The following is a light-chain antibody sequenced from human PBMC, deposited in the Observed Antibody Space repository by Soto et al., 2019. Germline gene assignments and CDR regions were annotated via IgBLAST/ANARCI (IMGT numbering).Light chain of an antibody. CDR3: QQSYSTLSIT. J-gene: IGKJ5*01. V-gene: IGKV1-39*01. CDR1: ESISRH. Sequence: DIQMTQSPSSLSASVGDRVTITCRASESISRHLNWYQQKPGKAPKLLIFAASSLQNGVPSRFSGSGSGTDFTLTISNLQPEDFATYYCQQSYSTLSITFGQGTRLEIK. CDR2: AAS.